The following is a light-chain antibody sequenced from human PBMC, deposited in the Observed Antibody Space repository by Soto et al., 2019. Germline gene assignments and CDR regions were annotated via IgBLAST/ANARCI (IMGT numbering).Light chain of an antibody. CDR3: QHYNNWPLYT. CDR2: GPS. CDR1: QSVSSN. J-gene: IGKJ2*01. V-gene: IGKV3-15*01. Sequence: EIGMTQSPATLSVSPGERATLSCTASQSVSSNFALYQQKPGHAPRLLIYGPSTRATGIPARFSGSGSGTDFTLTISRLQSEDFAVYYCQHYNNWPLYTFGQGTPLAIK.